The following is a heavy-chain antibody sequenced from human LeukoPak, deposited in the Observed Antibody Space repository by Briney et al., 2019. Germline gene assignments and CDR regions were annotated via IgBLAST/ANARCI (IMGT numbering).Heavy chain of an antibody. CDR1: GFTVSSNY. CDR3: ARGATYYYDSSGYYPFGY. V-gene: IGHV3-66*02. J-gene: IGHJ4*02. CDR2: IYSGGST. Sequence: GGSLRLSCAASGFTVSSNYMSWVRQAPGKGLEWVSGIYSGGSTYYADSVKGRFTISRVNSKNTLYLQMNSLRAEDTAVYYCARGATYYYDSSGYYPFGYWGQGTLVTVSS. D-gene: IGHD3-22*01.